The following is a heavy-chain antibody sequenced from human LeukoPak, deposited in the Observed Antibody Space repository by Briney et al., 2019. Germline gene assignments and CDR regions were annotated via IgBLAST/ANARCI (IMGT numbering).Heavy chain of an antibody. CDR3: ARGRPTGTAAWDFDY. CDR2: IIPIFGTA. D-gene: IGHD1-1*01. V-gene: IGHV1-69*13. J-gene: IGHJ4*02. Sequence: SVKVSCKASEGTFSSYAISWVRQAPGQGLEWMGGIIPIFGTANYAQKFQGRVTITADESTSTAYMELSSLRSEDAAVYYCARGRPTGTAAWDFDYWGQGTLVTVSS. CDR1: EGTFSSYA.